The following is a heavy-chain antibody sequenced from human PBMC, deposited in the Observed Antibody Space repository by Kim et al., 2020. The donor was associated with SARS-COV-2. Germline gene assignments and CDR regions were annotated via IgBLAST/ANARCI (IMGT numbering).Heavy chain of an antibody. V-gene: IGHV4-59*02. CDR3: STWQTSGNYYSP. D-gene: IGHD3-22*01. Sequence: SETLSLTCSVSGGSVSGYYWNWIRQSPGKGLEWIGYVHSTGGTKYNPSPKSRVTMSVDTSNNQVLLKVKSVTAADTAVYYCSTWQTSGNYYSPWCQGILV. J-gene: IGHJ5*02. CDR1: GGSVSGYY. CDR2: VHSTGGT.